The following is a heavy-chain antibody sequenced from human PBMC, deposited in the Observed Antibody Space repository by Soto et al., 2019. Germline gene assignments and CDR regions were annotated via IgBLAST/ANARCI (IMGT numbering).Heavy chain of an antibody. V-gene: IGHV4-30-2*01. J-gene: IGHJ5*02. CDR3: ARTERAAGSDWWFDP. D-gene: IGHD6-13*01. CDR1: GGSISIGGYC. CDR2: ICHSGNT. Sequence: SETLSLTCTVSGGSISIGGYCWSWIRQPPGKGLEWIGYICHSGNTYYNPSLKSRVTTSLDRSKNQFSLNLSSVTAADTAVYYIARTERAAGSDWWFDPWAQGTPLTVSS.